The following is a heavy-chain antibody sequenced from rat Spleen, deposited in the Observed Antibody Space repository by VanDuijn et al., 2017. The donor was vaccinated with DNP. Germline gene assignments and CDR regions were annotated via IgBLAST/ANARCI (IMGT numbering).Heavy chain of an antibody. J-gene: IGHJ3*01. V-gene: IGHV4-2*01. D-gene: IGHD1-11*01. CDR2: INKDSSTI. Sequence: EVKLVESGGGLVQSGRSLKLSCAASGFNFNDYWMAWVRQAPGKGLEWIGEINKDSSTINYSPSLKDKFTISRDNAQNTLYLQMSKLGSEDTAIYYCARLGWHGWFAYWGQGTLVTVSS. CDR3: ARLGWHGWFAY. CDR1: GFNFNDYW.